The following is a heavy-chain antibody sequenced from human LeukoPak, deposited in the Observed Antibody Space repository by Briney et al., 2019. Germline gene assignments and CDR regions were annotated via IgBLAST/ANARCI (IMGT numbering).Heavy chain of an antibody. CDR3: ARDLIRFDK. J-gene: IGHJ4*02. CDR2: ISYDGSNK. Sequence: GGSLRLSCAASGFTFSNYGMHWVRQAPGKGLEWVAIISYDGSNKYYADSVKGRFTTSRDNSKNTLYLQMNSLRAEDTAFYYCARDLIRFDKWGQGTLVTVS. CDR1: GFTFSNYG. V-gene: IGHV3-30*03.